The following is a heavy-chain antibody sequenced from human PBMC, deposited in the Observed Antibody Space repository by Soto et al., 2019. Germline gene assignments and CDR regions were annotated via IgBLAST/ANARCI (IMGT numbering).Heavy chain of an antibody. Sequence: GGSLRLSCAASGFTFSSYSMNWVRQAPGKGLEWVSSISSSSSYIYYADSVKGRFTISRDKAKTSLYLQMNRLIAEETAVYYCARFYDFWSGYYSRYYYGMDVWGQGTTVTVSS. D-gene: IGHD3-3*01. CDR3: ARFYDFWSGYYSRYYYGMDV. CDR2: ISSSSSYI. V-gene: IGHV3-21*01. CDR1: GFTFSSYS. J-gene: IGHJ6*02.